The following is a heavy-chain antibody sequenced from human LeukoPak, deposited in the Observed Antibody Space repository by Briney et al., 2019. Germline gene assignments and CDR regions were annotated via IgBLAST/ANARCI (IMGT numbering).Heavy chain of an antibody. V-gene: IGHV1-69*13. CDR2: IIPIFGTA. D-gene: IGHD3-10*01. Sequence: VASVKVSCKASGGTFSSYAISWVRQAPGQGLEWMGGIIPIFGTANYAQKSQGRVTITADESTSTAYMELSSLRSEDTAVYYCATSGGSYYFDYWGQGTLVTVSS. CDR1: GGTFSSYA. J-gene: IGHJ4*02. CDR3: ATSGGSYYFDY.